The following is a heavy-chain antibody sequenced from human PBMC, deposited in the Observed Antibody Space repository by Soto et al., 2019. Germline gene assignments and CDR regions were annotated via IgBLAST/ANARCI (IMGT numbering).Heavy chain of an antibody. V-gene: IGHV3-48*03. D-gene: IGHD2-15*01. Sequence: EVQLVESGGGLVQPGGSLRLSCAASGFTFSSYEMNWVRQAPGKGLEWVSYISSSGSTIYYADSVKGRFTISRDNAKNSLYLQMNSLRAEDTAVYYCARVALYCSGGSCLYYYYGMDVWCQGTTVTVSS. CDR3: ARVALYCSGGSCLYYYYGMDV. J-gene: IGHJ6*02. CDR2: ISSSGSTI. CDR1: GFTFSSYE.